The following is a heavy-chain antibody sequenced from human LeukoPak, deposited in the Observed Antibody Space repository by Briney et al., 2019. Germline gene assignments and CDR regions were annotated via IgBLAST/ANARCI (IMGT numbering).Heavy chain of an antibody. V-gene: IGHV1-46*01. D-gene: IGHD5-18*01. CDR2: INPSGGST. Sequence: ASVKVSCKASGYTFTSYYMHWVRQAPGQGLEWMGIINPSGGSTSYAQKFQGRVTMTRDMSTSTVYMELGSLRSEDTAVYYCAREDTIVLDTAMVLDYWGQGTLVTVSS. CDR3: AREDTIVLDTAMVLDY. J-gene: IGHJ4*02. CDR1: GYTFTSYY.